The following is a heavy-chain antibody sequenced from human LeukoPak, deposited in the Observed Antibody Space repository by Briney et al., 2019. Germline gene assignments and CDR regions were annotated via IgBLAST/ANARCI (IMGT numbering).Heavy chain of an antibody. CDR3: VRGLSSYDILTGSNYGMDV. J-gene: IGHJ6*02. D-gene: IGHD3-9*01. CDR2: IWYDGSNK. Sequence: GGSLRLSCAASGFTFSSYGMHWVRQAPGKGLEWVAVIWYDGSNKYYADSVKGRFTISRDNSKNTLYLQMNSLRAEDTAVYYCVRGLSSYDILTGSNYGMDVWGQGTTVTVSS. CDR1: GFTFSSYG. V-gene: IGHV3-33*01.